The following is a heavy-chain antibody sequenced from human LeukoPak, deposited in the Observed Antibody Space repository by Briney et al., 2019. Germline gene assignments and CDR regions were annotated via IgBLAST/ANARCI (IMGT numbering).Heavy chain of an antibody. V-gene: IGHV3-21*01. J-gene: IGHJ3*02. Sequence: GGSRRLSCEASGFTFISYSMNWVRQAPGKGLEWVSSISSSSSYIYYADSVKGRFTISRDNAKNSLYLQMNSLRAEDTAVYYCASLSPNDAFDIWGQGTMVTVSS. CDR2: ISSSSSYI. CDR1: GFTFISYS. CDR3: ASLSPNDAFDI.